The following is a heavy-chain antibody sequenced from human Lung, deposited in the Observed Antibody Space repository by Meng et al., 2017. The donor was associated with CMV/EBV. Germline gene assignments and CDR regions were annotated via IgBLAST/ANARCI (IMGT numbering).Heavy chain of an antibody. J-gene: IGHJ4*02. CDR2: INHSGCT. CDR3: ARGGFTYDFWSGYDFDY. D-gene: IGHD3-3*01. CDR1: GGSFSGYY. V-gene: IGHV4-34*01. Sequence: SETLSLXCAVYGGSFSGYYWSWIRQPPGKGLEWIGEINHSGCTNYNPSLKSRVTISVDTSKNQFSLKLSSVTAADTAVYYCARGGFTYDFWSGYDFDYWGKGTXVTVSS.